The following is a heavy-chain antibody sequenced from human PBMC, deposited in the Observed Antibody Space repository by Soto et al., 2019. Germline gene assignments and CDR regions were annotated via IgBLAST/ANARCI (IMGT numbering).Heavy chain of an antibody. CDR3: SRGEYYSDSSGPTDY. J-gene: IGHJ4*02. CDR2: ISSSSSYI. Sequence: GGSLRLSCAASGFTFSSYSMNWVRQAPGKGLEWVSSISSSSSYIYYADSVKGRFTISRDNAKNSLYLQMNSLRAEDTAVYCCSRGEYYSDSSGPTDYWGQGTLDTVSS. CDR1: GFTFSSYS. V-gene: IGHV3-21*01. D-gene: IGHD3-22*01.